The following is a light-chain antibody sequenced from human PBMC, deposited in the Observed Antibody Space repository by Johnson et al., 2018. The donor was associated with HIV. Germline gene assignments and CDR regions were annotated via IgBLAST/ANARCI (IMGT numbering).Light chain of an antibody. CDR2: ENT. J-gene: IGLJ1*01. Sequence: QSVLTQPPSVSAAPGQKVTISCSGSSSNIGNNYVSWYQQLPGTAPKLLIYENTKRPSGIPDRFSGSKSGTSATLGITGLQPVDEGDYNCGTWDGSLSAGAVFGTGTKVPVL. CDR3: GTWDGSLSAGAV. V-gene: IGLV1-51*02. CDR1: SSNIGNNY.